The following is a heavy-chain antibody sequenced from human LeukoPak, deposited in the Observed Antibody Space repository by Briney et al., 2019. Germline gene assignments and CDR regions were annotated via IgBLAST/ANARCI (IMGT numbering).Heavy chain of an antibody. CDR3: AKDGKTEWFGELSYYFDY. D-gene: IGHD3-10*01. Sequence: GGSLRLSCAASGFTFSSYGMHWVRQAPGKGLEWVAFIRYDGSNKYYADSVKGRFTISRDNSKNTLYLQMNSLRAEDTAVYYCAKDGKTEWFGELSYYFDYWGQGTLVTVSS. V-gene: IGHV3-30*02. CDR2: IRYDGSNK. CDR1: GFTFSSYG. J-gene: IGHJ4*02.